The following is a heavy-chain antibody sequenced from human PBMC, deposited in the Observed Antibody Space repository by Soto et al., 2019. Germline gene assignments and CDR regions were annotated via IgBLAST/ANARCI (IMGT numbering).Heavy chain of an antibody. CDR3: ARLNTIFGVVHYYYGMDV. D-gene: IGHD3-3*01. V-gene: IGHV4-39*01. CDR1: GGSISSSSYY. CDR2: IYYSGST. Sequence: SETLSLTCTVSGGSISSSSYYWGWIRQPPGKGLEWIGSIYYSGSTYYNPSLKSRVTISVDTSKDQFSLKLSSVTAADTAVYYCARLNTIFGVVHYYYGMDVWGQGTTVTVSS. J-gene: IGHJ6*02.